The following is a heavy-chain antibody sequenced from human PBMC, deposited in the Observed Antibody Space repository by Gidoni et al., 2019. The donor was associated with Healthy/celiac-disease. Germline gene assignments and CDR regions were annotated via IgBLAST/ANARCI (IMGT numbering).Heavy chain of an antibody. J-gene: IGHJ3*02. CDR2: IYHSGSN. CDR3: ARGLQAAAGPDAFDI. D-gene: IGHD6-13*01. V-gene: IGHV4-38-2*02. CDR1: GDSICRGYY. Sequence: QFQLQESGAGLVKPWWTLSLTCTFSGDSICRGYYRGWIRQPPGKGLEWIGSIYHSGSNYYNPSLKSRVTISVDTSKNQFSLKLSSVTAADTAVYYCARGLQAAAGPDAFDIWGQGTMVTVSS.